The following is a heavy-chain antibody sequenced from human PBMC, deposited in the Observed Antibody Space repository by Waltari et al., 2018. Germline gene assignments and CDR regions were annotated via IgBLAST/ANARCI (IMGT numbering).Heavy chain of an antibody. CDR3: ARDEITNWNFFDY. CDR2: IYHTEST. V-gene: IGHV4-38-2*02. CDR1: GYSISSAYY. Sequence: QVQLQESGPGLVKPSETLSLTCAVSGYSISSAYYWGWIRPSPGKGLEGIGGIYHTESTDDNPSHKSRFTISVDTSKNQFSLKLSSVTAADTAVYYCARDEITNWNFFDYWGQGLLVTVSS. D-gene: IGHD1-1*01. J-gene: IGHJ4*02.